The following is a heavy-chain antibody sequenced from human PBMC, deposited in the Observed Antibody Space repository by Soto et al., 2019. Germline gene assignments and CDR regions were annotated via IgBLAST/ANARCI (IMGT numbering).Heavy chain of an antibody. Sequence: SETVSLTCAVCHGAITRASYYWGWIRQSPGKGLEWIGSIYYSSNTYYNPSLKSRVTISIDTSKNQPSLKLSSVTAADTAIYYCVGVGYCTKGIWNLDYSAQGTVVP. CDR1: HGAITRASYY. CDR3: VGVGYCTKGIWNLDY. V-gene: IGHV4-39*01. CDR2: IYYSSNT. D-gene: IGHD2-8*01. J-gene: IGHJ4*02.